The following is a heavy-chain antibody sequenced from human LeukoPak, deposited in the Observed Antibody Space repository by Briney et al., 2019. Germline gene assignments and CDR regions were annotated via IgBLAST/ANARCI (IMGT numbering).Heavy chain of an antibody. CDR3: AKGFSGYYYYYMDV. CDR2: ISWNSNSI. D-gene: IGHD3-3*01. Sequence: GRSLRLSCAASGFTFDDFAMHWVRQAPGKGLEWVSGISWNSNSIDYADSVKGRFTISGDNAKNSLYLQMNSLGAEDTALYYCAKGFSGYYYYYMDVWGKGTTVTVSS. V-gene: IGHV3-9*01. CDR1: GFTFDDFA. J-gene: IGHJ6*03.